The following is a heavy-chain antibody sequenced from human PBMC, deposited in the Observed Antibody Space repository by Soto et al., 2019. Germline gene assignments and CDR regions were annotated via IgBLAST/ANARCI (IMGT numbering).Heavy chain of an antibody. CDR2: ISDTGAST. CDR3: AKGRGSAWAWYFDS. Sequence: DVRLLEAGGGLKQPGGSLRLSCGASGFTFKESPMNWVRQAPGKGLEWVASISDTGASTWYAESVRGRLSISRDNSKNTPYLQMNSLRGEYTALYYCAKGRGSAWAWYFDSWGQGTPVTVSS. V-gene: IGHV3-23*01. J-gene: IGHJ4*02. CDR1: GFTFKESP. D-gene: IGHD3-10*01.